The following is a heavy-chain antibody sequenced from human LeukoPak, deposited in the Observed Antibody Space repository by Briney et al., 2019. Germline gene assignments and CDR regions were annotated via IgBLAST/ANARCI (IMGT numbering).Heavy chain of an antibody. J-gene: IGHJ3*02. CDR2: LYTSGST. V-gene: IGHV4-61*02. CDR1: GASIIRGDYY. D-gene: IGHD3-22*01. CDR3: ARSSITMIVVGIDAFDI. Sequence: SETLSLTCTVSGASIIRGDYYWSWIRQPAGKGLEWIGRLYTSGSTNYNPSLKSRVTMSVDTSKNQFSLKPSSVTAADTAVYYCARSSITMIVVGIDAFDIWGQGTMVTVSS.